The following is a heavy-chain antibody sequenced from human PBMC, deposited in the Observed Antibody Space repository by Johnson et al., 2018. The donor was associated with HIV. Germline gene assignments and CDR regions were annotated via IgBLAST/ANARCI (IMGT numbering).Heavy chain of an antibody. CDR3: AKESKWESRTPHAFDM. J-gene: IGHJ3*02. D-gene: IGHD1-26*01. CDR1: GFTFSDAW. V-gene: IGHV3-64*01. CDR2: ISSNGGST. Sequence: VQLVESGGGVVQPGRSLRLSCAASGFTFSDAWMTWVRQAPGKGLEYVSAISSNGGSTYYANSVKGRFTISRDNSKNTLYLQMKSLRPEDTAVYYCAKESKWESRTPHAFDMWGQGTMVTVSS.